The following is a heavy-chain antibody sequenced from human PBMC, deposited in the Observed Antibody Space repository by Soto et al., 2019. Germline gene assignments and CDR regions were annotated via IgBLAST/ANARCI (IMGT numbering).Heavy chain of an antibody. V-gene: IGHV4-59*02. CDR1: GDSVSSYY. Sequence: PSETMSLSCTVSGDSVSSYYWSWIRQPPGKGLEWIGYIYYSGSTNYNPSLKSRVTISVDTSKNQFSLKLSSVTAADTAVYYCARARWFDSWGQGTLVTVSS. CDR3: ARARWFDS. CDR2: IYYSGST. J-gene: IGHJ5*01.